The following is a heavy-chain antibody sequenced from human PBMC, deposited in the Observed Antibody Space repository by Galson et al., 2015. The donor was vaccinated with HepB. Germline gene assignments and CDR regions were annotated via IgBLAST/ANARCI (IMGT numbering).Heavy chain of an antibody. J-gene: IGHJ4*02. CDR3: ARDLGYCSSTSCSFPDY. V-gene: IGHV1-46*03. D-gene: IGHD2-2*01. Sequence: SVKVSCKASGYTFISYYMHWVRQAPGQGLEWMGIINPSGGSTSYAQKFQGRVTMTRDTSTSTVYMELSSLRSEDTAVYYCARDLGYCSSTSCSFPDYWGQGTLVTVSS. CDR2: INPSGGST. CDR1: GYTFISYY.